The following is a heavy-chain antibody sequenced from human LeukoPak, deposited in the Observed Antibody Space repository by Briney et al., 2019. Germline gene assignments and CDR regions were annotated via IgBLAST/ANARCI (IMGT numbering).Heavy chain of an antibody. CDR3: AKSLYYYDSSGYWY. CDR2: ISGSGGST. D-gene: IGHD3-22*01. CDR1: GFTFSSYA. J-gene: IGHJ4*02. V-gene: IGHV3-23*01. Sequence: GGSLTLSCAASGFTFSSYAMNWVRQAPGRGLEWFSAISGSGGSTYYADSVTGRFTISRDNSKNTLYLQMNSLRAEDTAVYYCAKSLYYYDSSGYWYWGQGTLVTVSS.